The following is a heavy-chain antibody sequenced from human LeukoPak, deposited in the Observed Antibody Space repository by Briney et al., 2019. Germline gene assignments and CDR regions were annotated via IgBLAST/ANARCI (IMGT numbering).Heavy chain of an antibody. Sequence: PSETLSLTCAVSGGSISSGGYSWSWIRQPPGKGLEWIGYIYHSGSTYYNPSLKSRVTISVDTSKNQFSLKLSSVTAADTAVYYCARNTPSPYSSSLFDPWGQGTLVTVSS. CDR2: IYHSGST. CDR1: GGSISSGGYS. CDR3: ARNTPSPYSSSLFDP. V-gene: IGHV4-30-2*02. J-gene: IGHJ5*02. D-gene: IGHD6-6*01.